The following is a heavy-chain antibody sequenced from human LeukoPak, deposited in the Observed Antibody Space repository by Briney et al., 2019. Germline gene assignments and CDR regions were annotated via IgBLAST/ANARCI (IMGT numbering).Heavy chain of an antibody. Sequence: ASVKVSCKASGYTFTSYYMHWVRQAPGQGLEWMGIINPSGGSTSYAQKFQGRVTMTRDTSTSTVYMELSSLRSEDTAVYYCARELLLGIAAAQTFDYWGQGTLVTVSP. CDR3: ARELLLGIAAAQTFDY. CDR2: INPSGGST. CDR1: GYTFTSYY. J-gene: IGHJ4*02. D-gene: IGHD6-13*01. V-gene: IGHV1-46*01.